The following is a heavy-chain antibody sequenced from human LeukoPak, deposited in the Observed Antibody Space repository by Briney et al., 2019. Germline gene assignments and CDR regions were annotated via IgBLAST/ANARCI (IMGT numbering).Heavy chain of an antibody. CDR3: AELGITMIGGV. J-gene: IGHJ6*04. V-gene: IGHV3-23*01. Sequence: PGGCLRLSCAASGFTFTTYGMSWVRQVLGKGLEWVSAISGSGDYTYYADSVKGRFTISRDNAKNSLYLQMNSLRAEDTAVYYCAELGITMIGGVWGKGTTVTISS. D-gene: IGHD3-10*02. CDR1: GFTFTTYG. CDR2: ISGSGDYT.